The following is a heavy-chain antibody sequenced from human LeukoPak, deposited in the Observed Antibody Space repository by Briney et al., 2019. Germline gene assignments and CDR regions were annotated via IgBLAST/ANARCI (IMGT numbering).Heavy chain of an antibody. Sequence: PGGSLRLSCAASGFTFSSYWMSWVRQAPGKRLEWVANIKQDGSEKYYVDSVKGRFTISRDNAKNSLYLQMNSLRAEDTAVYYCARERRSGYLDYWGQGTLVTVSS. CDR3: ARERRSGYLDY. CDR2: IKQDGSEK. CDR1: GFTFSSYW. D-gene: IGHD3-3*01. V-gene: IGHV3-7*01. J-gene: IGHJ4*02.